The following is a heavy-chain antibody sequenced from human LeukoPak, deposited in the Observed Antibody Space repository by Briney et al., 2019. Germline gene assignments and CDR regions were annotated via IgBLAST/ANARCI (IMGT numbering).Heavy chain of an antibody. J-gene: IGHJ4*02. Sequence: ASVKVSCKASGYTFTGYYMHWVRQAPGQGLEWMGWINPNSGGTNYAQKFQGRVTMTRDTSISTAYMELSRLRSDDTAMYYCARDRGIAVAGYYFDYWGQGTLVTVSS. CDR1: GYTFTGYY. CDR2: INPNSGGT. CDR3: ARDRGIAVAGYYFDY. D-gene: IGHD6-19*01. V-gene: IGHV1-2*02.